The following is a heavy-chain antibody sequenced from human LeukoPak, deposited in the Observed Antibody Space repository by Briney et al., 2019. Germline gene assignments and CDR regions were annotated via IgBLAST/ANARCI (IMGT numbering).Heavy chain of an antibody. Sequence: GRSLRLSCAASGFTFSSYAMHWVRQAPGKGLEWVAVISYDGSNKYYADSVKGRFTISRDNSKNTLYLQMNSLRAEDTAVYYCAATVTTDPYYYGMDVWGQGTTVTVSS. CDR3: AATVTTDPYYYGMDV. J-gene: IGHJ6*02. V-gene: IGHV3-30-3*01. CDR2: ISYDGSNK. CDR1: GFTFSSYA. D-gene: IGHD4-17*01.